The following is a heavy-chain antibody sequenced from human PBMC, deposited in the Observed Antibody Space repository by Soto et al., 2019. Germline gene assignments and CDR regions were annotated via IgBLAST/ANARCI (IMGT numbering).Heavy chain of an antibody. V-gene: IGHV1-2*02. D-gene: IGHD2-8*02. J-gene: IGHJ4*02. CDR3: ARGDYGTGGYPFPDVDY. Sequence: HEHLVQSGAEVKRPGASLKVSCKASGYSFTGYYIHWVRQAPGQGLEWMGWINPDIGATNYAQNFQGRVTLPSDTSISTASMALTSLTSDDTAFYYCARGDYGTGGYPFPDVDYCGQGTLVIVSS. CDR2: INPDIGAT. CDR1: GYSFTGYY.